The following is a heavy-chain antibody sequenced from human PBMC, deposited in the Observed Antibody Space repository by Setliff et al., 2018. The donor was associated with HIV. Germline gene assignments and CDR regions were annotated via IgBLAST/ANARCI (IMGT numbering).Heavy chain of an antibody. CDR3: ARYALCSSGCSDEGADS. V-gene: IGHV1-18*01. D-gene: IGHD2-15*01. CDR1: GYTFSSYS. J-gene: IGHJ4*02. Sequence: ASVKVSCKASGYTFSSYSITWVRQAPGQGLEWMGSINLYKDDTHYAQKFQDRVTMTADTSTNTVYMELRSLRSDDTAVYYCARYALCSSGCSDEGADSWGQGTLVTVSS. CDR2: INLYKDDT.